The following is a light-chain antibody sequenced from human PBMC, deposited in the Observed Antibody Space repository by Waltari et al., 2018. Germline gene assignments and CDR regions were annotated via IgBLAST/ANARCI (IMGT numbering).Light chain of an antibody. CDR2: VNSDGSH. CDR1: SGHSTTI. V-gene: IGLV4-69*01. J-gene: IGLJ3*02. CDR3: QTGGHGTWV. Sequence: QLVLTQSPSASASLGASVKLTCPTRSGHSTTIIAWPQQQPWKGPRFLMNVNSDGSHNKGVGMPDRFSGSSSGAERYLTISSLQSEDEADYYCQTGGHGTWVFGGGTRLTVL.